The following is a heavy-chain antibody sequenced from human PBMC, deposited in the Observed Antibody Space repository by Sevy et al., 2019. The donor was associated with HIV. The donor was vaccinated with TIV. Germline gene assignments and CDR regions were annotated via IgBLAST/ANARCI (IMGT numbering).Heavy chain of an antibody. CDR2: ISXDRSDK. CDR3: ARVFSSYXFDX. V-gene: IGHV3-30*06. Sequence: GGSLRLSCAASGFXFGSYGMHWVRQAPGKGLEWVAYISXDRSDKNYADSVKGRFTISRDNSKNTVFLQLNSLRPEDTAVYYCARVFSSYXFDXWGQGTLVTVSS. CDR1: GFXFGSYG. J-gene: IGHJ4*02.